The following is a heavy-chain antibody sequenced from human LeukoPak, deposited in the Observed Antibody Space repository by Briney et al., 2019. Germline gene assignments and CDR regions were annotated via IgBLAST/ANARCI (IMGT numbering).Heavy chain of an antibody. J-gene: IGHJ4*02. CDR3: AKDGTSPAVADTGY. Sequence: PGGSLRLSCAASGFTFSSYSMNWVRQAPGKGLEWVAFIRYDGSNKYYADSVKGRFTISRDNSKNTLYLQMNSLRAEDTAVYYCAKDGTSPAVADTGYWGQGTLVTVSS. CDR1: GFTFSSYS. CDR2: IRYDGSNK. D-gene: IGHD6-19*01. V-gene: IGHV3-30*02.